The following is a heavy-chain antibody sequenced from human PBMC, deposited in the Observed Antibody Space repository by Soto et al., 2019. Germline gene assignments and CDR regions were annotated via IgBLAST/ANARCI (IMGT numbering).Heavy chain of an antibody. CDR2: IKPDGSES. CDR1: GLTFSSHY. CDR3: ATDLNWVNF. J-gene: IGHJ4*02. D-gene: IGHD2-21*01. Sequence: EVQLVESGGGLVQPGGSLRLSCAVSGLTFSSHYMTWVRQAPGKGLEWVASIKPDGSESYYVDSVEVRFTLSRDNGNNSLYLEINSLRAVDTAVYYCATDLNWVNFWGQGILVTVSS. V-gene: IGHV3-7*01.